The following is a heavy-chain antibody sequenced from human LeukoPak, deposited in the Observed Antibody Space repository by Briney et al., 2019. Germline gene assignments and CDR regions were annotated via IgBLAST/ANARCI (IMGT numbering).Heavy chain of an antibody. CDR2: IYYSGST. CDR1: GGSISDYY. J-gene: IGHJ3*02. V-gene: IGHV4-59*08. D-gene: IGHD3-10*01. Sequence: SETLSLTCTVSGGSISDYYWSWIRQSPGKGLEYIGYIYYSGSTNYNPSLKSRVTISVDTSKNQVSLKLTSVTAADTAVYYCARSFYYGSGTYPPAAFDIWGQGTVVTVSS. CDR3: ARSFYYGSGTYPPAAFDI.